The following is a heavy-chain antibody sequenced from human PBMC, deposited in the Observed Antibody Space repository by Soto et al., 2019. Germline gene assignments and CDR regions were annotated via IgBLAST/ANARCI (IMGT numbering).Heavy chain of an antibody. CDR3: AKGGVGSPAATSYYYYMDV. CDR2: ISWNSGSI. D-gene: IGHD2-2*01. V-gene: IGHV3-9*01. CDR1: GFTFDDYA. Sequence: GGSLRLSCAASGFTFDDYAMHWVRQAPGKGLEWVSGISWNSGSIGYADSVKGRFTISRDNAKNSLYLQMNSLRAEDTALYYCAKGGVGSPAATSYYYYMDVWGKGTTVTVSS. J-gene: IGHJ6*03.